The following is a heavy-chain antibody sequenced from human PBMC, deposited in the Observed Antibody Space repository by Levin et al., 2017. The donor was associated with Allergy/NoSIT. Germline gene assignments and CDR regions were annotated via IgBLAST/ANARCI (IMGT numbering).Heavy chain of an antibody. CDR2: IYYSGST. D-gene: IGHD6-19*01. CDR3: ARPESSGWFGSWRN. J-gene: IGHJ4*02. CDR1: GGSISSSSYY. Sequence: SETLSLTCTVSGGSISSSSYYWGWIRQPPGKGLEWIGSIYYSGSTYYNPSLKSRVTISVDTSKNQFSLKLSSVTAADTAVYYCARPESSGWFGSWRNWGQGTLVTVSS. V-gene: IGHV4-39*01.